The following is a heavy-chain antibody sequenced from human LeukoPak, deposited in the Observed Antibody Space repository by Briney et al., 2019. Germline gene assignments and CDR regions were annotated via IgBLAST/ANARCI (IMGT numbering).Heavy chain of an antibody. CDR3: ARDRYGTLDY. D-gene: IGHD1-14*01. CDR2: IKQSGNEK. Sequence: GGSLRLSCAASGFTFSNHWMNWVRQAPGKGLEWVANIKQSGNEKDHVDFVRGRFTISRDNAKNSVHLEMNSLRVEDTAVYYCARDRYGTLDYWGQGTLVTVSS. CDR1: GFTFSNHW. V-gene: IGHV3-7*03. J-gene: IGHJ4*02.